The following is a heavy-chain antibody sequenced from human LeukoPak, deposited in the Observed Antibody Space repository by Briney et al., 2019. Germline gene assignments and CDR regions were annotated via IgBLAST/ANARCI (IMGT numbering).Heavy chain of an antibody. CDR2: ISSSSSYI. Sequence: GGSLRLSCAASGFTFSSYSMNWVRQAPGKGLEWVSSISSSSSYIYYADSVKGRFTISRDNAKNSLYLQMNSLRAEDTAVYCCARARAVAGFDYWGQGTLVTVSS. D-gene: IGHD6-19*01. CDR3: ARARAVAGFDY. CDR1: GFTFSSYS. V-gene: IGHV3-21*01. J-gene: IGHJ4*02.